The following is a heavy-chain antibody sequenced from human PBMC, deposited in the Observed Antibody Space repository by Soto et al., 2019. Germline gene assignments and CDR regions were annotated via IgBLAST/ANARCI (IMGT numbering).Heavy chain of an antibody. J-gene: IGHJ4*02. CDR3: ARATYDSTTYYLDY. CDR1: GASISGGDYY. Sequence: QGQLQESGPGLVKPSQTLSLTCTVSGASISGGDYYWTWIRPPPGKGLEWIGSIYYTGNTYSNPSLESRLSISVDPSNNQFALSLTSVTAPDTAIYYCARATYDSTTYYLDYWGQGTLVTVSS. D-gene: IGHD3-22*01. CDR2: IYYTGNT. V-gene: IGHV4-30-4*01.